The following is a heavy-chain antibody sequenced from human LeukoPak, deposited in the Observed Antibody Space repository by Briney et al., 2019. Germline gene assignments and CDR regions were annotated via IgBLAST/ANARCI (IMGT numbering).Heavy chain of an antibody. Sequence: GDSLKISVQGSGSRFTSLWIGWAAQLHGKGLGGLGIILVGDSETRYSPSFQGQVTISADKSISTAYLQWSSLKASDTAMYYCARREYYGSGSYLGGGYYSDYWGQGTLVTVSS. CDR3: ARREYYGSGSYLGGGYYSDY. CDR1: GSRFTSLW. CDR2: ILVGDSET. V-gene: IGHV5-51*01. J-gene: IGHJ4*02. D-gene: IGHD3-10*01.